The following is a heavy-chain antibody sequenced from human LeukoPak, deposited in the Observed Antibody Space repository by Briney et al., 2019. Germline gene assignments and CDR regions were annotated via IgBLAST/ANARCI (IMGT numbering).Heavy chain of an antibody. V-gene: IGHV4-59*01. D-gene: IGHD1-14*01. J-gene: IGHJ4*02. CDR2: IYYSGST. Sequence: SETLSLTCTVSGGSIISYYWSWIRQPPGKGLEWIGYIYYSGSTNYNPSLKSRVAISVDTSKNQFSPKLSSVTAADTAVYYCARVLNSPGGRQFDYWGQGTLVTVSS. CDR3: ARVLNSPGGRQFDY. CDR1: GGSIISYY.